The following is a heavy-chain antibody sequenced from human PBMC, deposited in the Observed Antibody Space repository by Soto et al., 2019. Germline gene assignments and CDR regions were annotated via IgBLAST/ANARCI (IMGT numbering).Heavy chain of an antibody. CDR1: GASLNSDY. V-gene: IGHV4-59*03. CDR3: ARFTYQSGFNWFDP. D-gene: IGHD5-12*01. CDR2: IYHMGGT. Sequence: QVQLQESGPGLVKPSETLSLTCTVSGASLNSDYWSWIRQSPGKGLAWIGYIYHMGGTDYNPSLKSRVTISIDKSKNQFSLNLRSVTAADTAVYFCARFTYQSGFNWFDPWGQGTQVTVSS. J-gene: IGHJ5*02.